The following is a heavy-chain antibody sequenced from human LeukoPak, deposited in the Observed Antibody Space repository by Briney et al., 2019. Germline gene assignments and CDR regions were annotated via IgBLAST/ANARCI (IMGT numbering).Heavy chain of an antibody. CDR2: ISESGGST. V-gene: IGHV3-23*01. CDR1: GFTFSSSW. CDR3: ARGGYSSSWYHFDY. D-gene: IGHD6-13*01. Sequence: AGGSLRLSCAVSGFTFSSSWMHWVRQAPGKGLEWVSTISESGGSTYYADSVKGRFTISRDNSKNTLFLQMNSLRAEDTAVYYCARGGYSSSWYHFDYWGQGTLVTVSS. J-gene: IGHJ4*02.